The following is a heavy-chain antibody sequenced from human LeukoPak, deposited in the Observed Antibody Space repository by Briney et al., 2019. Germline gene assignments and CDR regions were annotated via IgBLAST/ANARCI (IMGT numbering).Heavy chain of an antibody. CDR1: GGTFSSYT. J-gene: IGHJ3*02. D-gene: IGHD2-2*03. V-gene: IGHV1-69*02. CDR3: AVLGIVVVPAARDAFDI. Sequence: SVKVSCKASGGTFSSYTISWVRQAPGQGLEWMGRIIPILGIANYAQKFQGRVTITADKSTSTAYMELSSLRSEDTAVYYCAVLGIVVVPAARDAFDIWGQGTMVTVSS. CDR2: IIPILGIA.